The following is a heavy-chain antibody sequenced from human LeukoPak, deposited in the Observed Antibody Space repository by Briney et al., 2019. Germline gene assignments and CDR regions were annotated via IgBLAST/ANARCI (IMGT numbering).Heavy chain of an antibody. CDR1: GGSISSSSYY. D-gene: IGHD4-17*01. CDR3: ARLNGRYGDYAFDI. CDR2: IYYSGST. V-gene: IGHV4-39*01. Sequence: SETLSLTCTVSGGSISSSSYYWGWIRQPPGKGLEWIGSIYYSGSTYYNPSLKSRVTISVDTSKNQFSLKLSSVTAADTAVYYCARLNGRYGDYAFDIWGQGTMVTVSS. J-gene: IGHJ3*02.